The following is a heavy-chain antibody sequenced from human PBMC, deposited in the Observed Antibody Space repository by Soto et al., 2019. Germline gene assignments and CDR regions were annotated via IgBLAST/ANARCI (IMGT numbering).Heavy chain of an antibody. J-gene: IGHJ6*02. CDR3: ARHEGGAAAENYYYYGMDV. D-gene: IGHD6-13*01. V-gene: IGHV4-39*01. CDR2: IYYSGST. CDR1: GGSISSSSYY. Sequence: SETLSLTCTVSGGSISSSSYYWGWIRQPPGKGLEWIGSIYYSGSTYYNPSLKSRVTISVDTSKNQFSLKLSSVTAADTAVYYCARHEGGAAAENYYYYGMDVWGQGTTVTVSS.